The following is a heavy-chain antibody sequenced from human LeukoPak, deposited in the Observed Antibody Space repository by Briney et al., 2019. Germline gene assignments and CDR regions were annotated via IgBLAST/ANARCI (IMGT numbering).Heavy chain of an antibody. CDR1: GGSISTYY. CDR3: ARGGAARLHFQN. D-gene: IGHD6-6*01. V-gene: IGHV4-59*01. CDR2: IYHSGST. J-gene: IGHJ1*01. Sequence: PSENLSLTCTVSGGSISTYYWNWIRQPPGKGLEWIGYIYHSGSTNYNPSLQSRVTISVDTSKNQFSLNLNSVTDADTAVYYCARGGAARLHFQNWGQGTLVTVSS.